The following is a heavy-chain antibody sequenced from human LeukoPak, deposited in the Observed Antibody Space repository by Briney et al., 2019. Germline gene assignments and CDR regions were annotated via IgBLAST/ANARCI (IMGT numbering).Heavy chain of an antibody. D-gene: IGHD3-3*01. V-gene: IGHV3-53*01. J-gene: IGHJ3*02. CDR1: GFTVSSNY. CDR2: IYSGGST. Sequence: PGGSLRLSCAASGFTVSSNYMSWVRQAPGKGLEWVSVIYSGGSTYYADYVKGRFTIYRDNSKNTLYLQMNSLRAEDTAVYYCARVGKRITIFGVVIPNAFDIWGQGTMVTVSS. CDR3: ARVGKRITIFGVVIPNAFDI.